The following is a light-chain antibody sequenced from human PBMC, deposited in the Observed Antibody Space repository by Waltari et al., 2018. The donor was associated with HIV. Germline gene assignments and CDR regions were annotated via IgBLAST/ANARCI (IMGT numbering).Light chain of an antibody. Sequence: QLVLTQSPSASASLGASVKLTCTLSSGHSNYAIAWHQQQPEKGPRFLMKLNIEGSHGKGDGIPDRFSGSRSGAERYLTIASLQAEDEATYYCQTWANGIQVFGGGTKLTVL. CDR1: SGHSNYA. CDR3: QTWANGIQV. CDR2: LNIEGSH. J-gene: IGLJ2*01. V-gene: IGLV4-69*01.